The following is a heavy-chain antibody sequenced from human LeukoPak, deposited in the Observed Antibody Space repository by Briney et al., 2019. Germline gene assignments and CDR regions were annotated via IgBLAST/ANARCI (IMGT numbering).Heavy chain of an antibody. CDR1: GGSISSYY. V-gene: IGHV4-59*01. D-gene: IGHD3-10*01. Sequence: PSETLSLTCTVSGGSISSYYWSWIRQPPGKGLEWIGYIYYSGSTNYNPSLKGRVTISVDTSKNQFSLKLSSVTAADTAVYYCAREVVRAVLYYFDYWGQGTLVTVSS. CDR3: AREVVRAVLYYFDY. CDR2: IYYSGST. J-gene: IGHJ4*02.